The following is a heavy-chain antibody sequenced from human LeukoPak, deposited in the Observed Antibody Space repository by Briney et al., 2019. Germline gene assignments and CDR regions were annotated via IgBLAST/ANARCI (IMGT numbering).Heavy chain of an antibody. CDR2: ISAYNGST. D-gene: IGHD3-9*01. J-gene: IGHJ5*02. CDR1: GGTFSSDA. V-gene: IGHV1-18*01. CDR3: ARDLGYDILTGYLHRNWFDP. Sequence: GASVKVSCKASGGTFSSDAISWVRQAPGQGLEWMGWISAYNGSTDYAQKIPGRVTMTTDTSTSTAYMELRSLRSDDSAVYYCARDLGYDILTGYLHRNWFDPWGQGTLVTVSS.